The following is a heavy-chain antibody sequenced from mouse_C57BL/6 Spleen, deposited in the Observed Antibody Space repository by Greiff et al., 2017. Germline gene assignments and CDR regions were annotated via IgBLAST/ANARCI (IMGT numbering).Heavy chain of an antibody. Sequence: DVKLVESEGGLVQPGSSMKLSCTASGFTFSDYYMAWVRQVPEKGLEWVANINYDGSSTSSLDSLKRRFIISRDNAKNILYLQMSSLKSEDTATYYCARDLYYGSSYGYFDVWGTGTTVTVAS. CDR1: GFTFSDYY. CDR3: ARDLYYGSSYGYFDV. J-gene: IGHJ1*03. D-gene: IGHD1-1*01. CDR2: INYDGSST. V-gene: IGHV5-16*01.